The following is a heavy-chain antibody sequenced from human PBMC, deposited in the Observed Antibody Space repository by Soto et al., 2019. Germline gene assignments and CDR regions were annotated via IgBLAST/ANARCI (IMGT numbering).Heavy chain of an antibody. CDR1: GGPISSGGYY. CDR2: SHHSGTT. V-gene: IGHV4-31*03. CDR3: ARAVSSHSAYLDP. J-gene: IGHJ5*02. D-gene: IGHD2-2*01. Sequence: PSETLSLTCTVSGGPISSGGYYWSWVRQFPGKGLEWIGYSHHSGTTYYNPSLESRVFIFVDTSKNQFSLKLTSVTAADTAVYYCARAVSSHSAYLDPWGQGTPVTGSS.